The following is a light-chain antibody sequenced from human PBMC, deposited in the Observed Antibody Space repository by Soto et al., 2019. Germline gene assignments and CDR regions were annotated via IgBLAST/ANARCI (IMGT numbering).Light chain of an antibody. J-gene: IGKJ5*01. CDR2: VAS. CDR3: QQYDNWIT. V-gene: IGKV3D-15*01. Sequence: EIVMTQSPATLSVSPGERATLSCRASQSVSSNLAWYQQKPGQAPRLLIYVASSRATGAPARFSGSGSGTEFTLTISSLQSEDFAVYYCQQYDNWITFGRGTRLEI. CDR1: QSVSSN.